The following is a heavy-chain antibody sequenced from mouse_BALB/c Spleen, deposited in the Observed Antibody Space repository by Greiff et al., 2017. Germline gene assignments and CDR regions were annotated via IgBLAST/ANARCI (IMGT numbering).Heavy chain of an antibody. V-gene: IGHV5-9-4*01. Sequence: EVKLVESGGGLVKPGGSLKLSCAASGFTFSSYAMSWVRQSPEKRLEWVAEISSGGGYTYYPDTVTGRFTISRDNAKNTLYLEMSSLRSEDTAMYYCAREGPSTFDYWGQGTTLTVSS. CDR1: GFTFSSYA. D-gene: IGHD2-1*01. J-gene: IGHJ2*01. CDR3: AREGPSTFDY. CDR2: ISSGGGYT.